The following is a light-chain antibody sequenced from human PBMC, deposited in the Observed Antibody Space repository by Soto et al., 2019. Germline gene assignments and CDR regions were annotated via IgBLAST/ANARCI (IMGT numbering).Light chain of an antibody. CDR3: QQDTNCPLT. Sequence: EIVLTQSPETLSLSPGESATLSCRASQSVRSSYLAWYQQTPGQTPRLLIYAASTRASGIPGRFSGSGSDTEFTLTINTLQSEDFAVYYRQQDTNCPLTFGGGTKVDIK. CDR1: QSVRSSY. V-gene: IGKV3D-15*01. J-gene: IGKJ4*01. CDR2: AAS.